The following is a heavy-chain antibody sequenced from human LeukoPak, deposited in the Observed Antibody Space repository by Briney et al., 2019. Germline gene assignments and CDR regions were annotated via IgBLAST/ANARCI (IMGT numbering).Heavy chain of an antibody. CDR1: GYTFSSYA. J-gene: IGHJ4*02. D-gene: IGHD2-15*01. CDR2: ISGSGGST. CDR3: AKDWAVVVVAARYFDY. V-gene: IGHV3-23*01. Sequence: GGSLRLACAASGYTFSSYAMSWVRQAPGKGLEWVSAISGSGGSTYYADSVKGRFTISRDNSKNTLYLQMNSLRAEDTAVYYCAKDWAVVVVAARYFDYWGQGTLVTVSS.